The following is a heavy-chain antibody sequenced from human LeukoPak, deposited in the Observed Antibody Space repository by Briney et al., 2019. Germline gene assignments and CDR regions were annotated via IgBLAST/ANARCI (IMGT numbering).Heavy chain of an antibody. CDR3: AKAGGSHTRFDP. CDR1: GFTFDDYA. V-gene: IGHV3-9*01. J-gene: IGHJ5*02. CDR2: ISWNSGSI. D-gene: IGHD2-15*01. Sequence: PGGSLRLSCAASGFTFDDYAMHWVRQAPGKGLEWVSGISWNSGSIGYADSVKGRFTISRDNAKNSLYLQMNSLRAEDTAVYYCAKAGGSHTRFDPWGQGTLVTVSS.